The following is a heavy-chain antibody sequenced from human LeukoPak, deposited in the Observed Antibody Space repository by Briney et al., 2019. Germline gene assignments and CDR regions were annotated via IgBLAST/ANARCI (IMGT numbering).Heavy chain of an antibody. CDR1: GYTFTSYG. V-gene: IGHV1-18*01. Sequence: ASVKVSCKASGYTFTSYGISWVRQAPGQGLEWMGWISAYIGNTNYAQKLQGRVTMTTDTSTSTAYMELRSLRSEDTAVYYCARGRRHPAPQYSSSWFMSYWGQGTLVTVSS. D-gene: IGHD6-13*01. CDR2: ISAYIGNT. J-gene: IGHJ4*02. CDR3: ARGRRHPAPQYSSSWFMSY.